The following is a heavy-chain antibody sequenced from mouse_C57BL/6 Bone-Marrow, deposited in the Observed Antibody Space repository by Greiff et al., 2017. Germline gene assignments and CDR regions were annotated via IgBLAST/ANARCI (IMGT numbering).Heavy chain of an antibody. CDR2: INPSSGYT. CDR3: GRSFCGPAGFAY. V-gene: IGHV1-7*01. J-gene: IGHJ3*01. Sequence: QVQLQQSGAELAKPGASVKLSCKASGYTFTSYWMHWVKQRPGQGLEWIGYINPSSGYTKYNQKFKDKATLTADKSSSTAYLQLSSLTYADCAVYYCGRSFCGPAGFAYWGQGTLVTVSA. CDR1: GYTFTSYW.